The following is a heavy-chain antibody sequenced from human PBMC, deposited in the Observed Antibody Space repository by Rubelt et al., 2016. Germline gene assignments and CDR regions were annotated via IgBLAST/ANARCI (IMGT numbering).Heavy chain of an antibody. Sequence: VRQPPGKGLEWVSHISSSSSNIYYADSVKGRFTISRDNAKNSLYLQMNSLRDEDTAVYYCARQMGTTFRSFHYSYGLDVWGQGTTVTVSS. D-gene: IGHD1-1*01. CDR2: ISSSSSNI. CDR3: ARQMGTTFRSFHYSYGLDV. V-gene: IGHV3-48*02. J-gene: IGHJ6*02.